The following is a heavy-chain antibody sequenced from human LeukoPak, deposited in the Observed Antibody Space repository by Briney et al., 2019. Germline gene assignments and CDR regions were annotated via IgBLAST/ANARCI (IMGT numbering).Heavy chain of an antibody. Sequence: SETLSLTCTVSGGSISSKTYYWGWIRQPPGKGLEWIGNIYYSGSTYNNPSLKSRVTILVDTSKNQFSLKLTSVTAADTAMYYCARVILPGQWLVMGPGFDYWGQGTLVTVSS. CDR3: ARVILPGQWLVMGPGFDY. D-gene: IGHD6-19*01. V-gene: IGHV4-39*07. J-gene: IGHJ4*02. CDR2: IYYSGST. CDR1: GGSISSKTYY.